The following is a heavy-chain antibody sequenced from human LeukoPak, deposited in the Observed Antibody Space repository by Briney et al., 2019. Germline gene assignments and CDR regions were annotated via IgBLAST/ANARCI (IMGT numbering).Heavy chain of an antibody. CDR1: XFTFSSYX. CDR3: AKDIRSSGWSKYSDY. V-gene: IGHV3-23*01. CDR2: ISGSGGST. J-gene: IGHJ4*02. D-gene: IGHD6-19*01. Sequence: GGSLRXSXAAXXFTFSSYXMSWVRQAPGKGLEWVSSISGSGGSTYYADSVKGRFTISRDNSKNTLYLQMNSLRAEYTAVYYCAKDIRSSGWSKYSDYWGQGTLVTVSS.